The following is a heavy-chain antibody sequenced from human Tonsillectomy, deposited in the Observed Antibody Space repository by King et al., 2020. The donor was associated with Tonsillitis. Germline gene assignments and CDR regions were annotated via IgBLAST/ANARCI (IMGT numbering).Heavy chain of an antibody. Sequence: QLQESGPGLVKPSQTLSLTCTVSGGSISSGGYYWSWIRQHPGKGLEWIGYIYYSGSTYYNPSLKSRVTISVDTSKNQFSLKLSSVTAADTAVYYCARDRGSGSYDFYYNYYGMDVWGQGTTVTVSS. CDR2: IYYSGST. CDR3: ARDRGSGSYDFYYNYYGMDV. D-gene: IGHD3-10*01. J-gene: IGHJ6*02. CDR1: GGSISSGGYY. V-gene: IGHV4-31*03.